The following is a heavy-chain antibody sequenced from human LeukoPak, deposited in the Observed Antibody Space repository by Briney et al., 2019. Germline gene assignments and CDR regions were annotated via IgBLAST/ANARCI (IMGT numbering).Heavy chain of an antibody. Sequence: SETLSLTCTVSGGSISSYYWSWIRQPPGKGLEWIGYIYYSGSTNYNPSLKSRVTISVDTSKNQFSLKLSSVTAADTAVYYCARAWGAPYYYYMDVWGKGTTVTISS. CDR2: IYYSGST. CDR3: ARAWGAPYYYYMDV. V-gene: IGHV4-59*01. CDR1: GGSISSYY. D-gene: IGHD3-16*01. J-gene: IGHJ6*03.